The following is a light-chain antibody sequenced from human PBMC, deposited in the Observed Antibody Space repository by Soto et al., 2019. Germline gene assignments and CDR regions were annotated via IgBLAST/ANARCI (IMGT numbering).Light chain of an antibody. CDR2: GAS. Sequence: IVLTQSPATLSLSSGKRAALSCRASQAVISDYLTWYQLNPGQAPRLLTYGASSTDPGVPDRFSGSGSGTDFTLTIPRLEPEAFAVYYGQRYDRPWTFGQGPKVEVK. J-gene: IGKJ1*01. CDR3: QRYDRPWT. CDR1: QAVISDY. V-gene: IGKV3-20*01.